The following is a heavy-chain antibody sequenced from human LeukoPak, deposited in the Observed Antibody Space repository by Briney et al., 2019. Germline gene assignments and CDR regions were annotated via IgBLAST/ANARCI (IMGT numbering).Heavy chain of an antibody. CDR1: GGSISSYY. J-gene: IGHJ4*02. D-gene: IGHD3-22*01. CDR3: ARVTGYMIEDYFDY. CDR2: IYYSGST. V-gene: IGHV4-59*01. Sequence: SETLSLTCTVSGGSISSYYWSWIRQPPGKGLEWIGCIYYSGSTNYNPSLKSRVTISVETSKNQFSLKLSSVTAADTAVYYRARVTGYMIEDYFDYWGQGTLVTVSS.